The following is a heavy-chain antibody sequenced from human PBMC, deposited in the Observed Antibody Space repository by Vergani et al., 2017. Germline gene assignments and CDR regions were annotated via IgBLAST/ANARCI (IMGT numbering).Heavy chain of an antibody. J-gene: IGHJ5*02. D-gene: IGHD3-3*01. CDR1: GYSFTSYW. CDR3: AKTHDFSSLDSSHNWFDP. Sequence: EVQLVQSGADVKKPGESLRISCKGSGYSFTSYWISWVRQMPGKGLEWMGRIDPSDSYTNYSPSFQGHVTISADKSISTAYLQWSSLKASDTATYYCAKTHDFSSLDSSHNWFDPWGQGTQVTVSS. V-gene: IGHV5-10-1*03. CDR2: IDPSDSYT.